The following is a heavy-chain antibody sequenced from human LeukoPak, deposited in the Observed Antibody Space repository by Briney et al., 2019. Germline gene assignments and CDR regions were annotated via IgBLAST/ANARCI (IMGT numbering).Heavy chain of an antibody. CDR2: IYYSGST. Sequence: SETLSLTCTVSGGSISSSSYYWGWIRQPPGKGLEWIGSIYYSGSTYYNPSLKSRVTISVDTSKNQFSLKLSSVTAADTAVYYCARVPLGSGSVGYWGQGTLVTVSS. V-gene: IGHV4-39*07. CDR1: GGSISSSSYY. D-gene: IGHD1-26*01. J-gene: IGHJ4*02. CDR3: ARVPLGSGSVGY.